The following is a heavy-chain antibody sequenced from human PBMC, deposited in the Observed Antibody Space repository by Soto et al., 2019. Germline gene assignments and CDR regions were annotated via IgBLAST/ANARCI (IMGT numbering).Heavy chain of an antibody. V-gene: IGHV1-18*04. CDR3: ARTRYTRSLKYYFDY. J-gene: IGHJ4*02. CDR1: GYTLSCLY. CDR2: VDPNNGNA. Sequence: VKLSSKTPGYTLSCLYIYSPRHAPGQGLEWMGWVDPNNGNAHYGQNLQGTVTMTTDTSTSTVNLELRSLRSDDTAVYYCARTRYTRSLKYYFDYWGQGTLVTVSS. D-gene: IGHD1-26*01.